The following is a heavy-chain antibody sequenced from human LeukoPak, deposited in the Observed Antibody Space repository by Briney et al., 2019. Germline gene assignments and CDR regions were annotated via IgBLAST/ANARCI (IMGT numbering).Heavy chain of an antibody. CDR2: INPNSGGT. Sequence: ASVKVSCKASGYTFTGYYMHWVRQAPGQGLEWMGWINPNSGGTNYAQEFQGRVTMTRDTSISTAYMELSRLRSDDTAVYYCARLKGATRAFDYWGQGTLVTVSS. D-gene: IGHD1-26*01. CDR1: GYTFTGYY. CDR3: ARLKGATRAFDY. V-gene: IGHV1-2*02. J-gene: IGHJ4*02.